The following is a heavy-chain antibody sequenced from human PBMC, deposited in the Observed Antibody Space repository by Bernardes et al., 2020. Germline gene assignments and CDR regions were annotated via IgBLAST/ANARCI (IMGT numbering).Heavy chain of an antibody. Sequence: SETLSLTCTVSGGSISSYYWSWIRQPPGKGLEWIGYIYYSGSTNYNPSLKSRVTISVDTSKNQFSLKLSSVTAADTAVYYCARAGSDCGGDCYPSYYYGMDVGGQGTTVTVSS. V-gene: IGHV4-59*01. D-gene: IGHD2-21*01. CDR2: IYYSGST. CDR3: ARAGSDCGGDCYPSYYYGMDV. J-gene: IGHJ6*02. CDR1: GGSISSYY.